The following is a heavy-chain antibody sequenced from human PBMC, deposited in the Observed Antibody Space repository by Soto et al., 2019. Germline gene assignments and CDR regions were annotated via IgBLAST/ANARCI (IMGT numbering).Heavy chain of an antibody. Sequence: PSETLSLTCAVSGGSIRTYYWNWIRQPARKGLEWIGRINTRSSTNYNPSLKSRVSMSVDTSKNQFSLKLSSVTAADTAIYYCARDYGVSNILDYWGQGTLVTVSS. CDR3: ARDYGVSNILDY. D-gene: IGHD3-10*01. CDR1: GGSIRTYY. V-gene: IGHV4-4*07. J-gene: IGHJ4*02. CDR2: INTRSST.